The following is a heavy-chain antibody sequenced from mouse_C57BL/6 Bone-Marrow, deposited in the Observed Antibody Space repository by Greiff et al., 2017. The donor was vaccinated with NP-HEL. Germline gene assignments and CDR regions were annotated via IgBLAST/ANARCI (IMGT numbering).Heavy chain of an antibody. CDR1: GFTFSDYG. Sequence: EVKLVESGGGLVKPGGSLKLSCVASGFTFSDYGMHWVRQAPEKGLEWVAYISSGSSTIYYADTVKGRFTISRDNAKNTLFLQMTSLRSEDTAMYYCARPTGAYWGQGTLVTVSA. J-gene: IGHJ3*01. V-gene: IGHV5-17*01. CDR3: ARPTGAY. D-gene: IGHD1-1*01. CDR2: ISSGSSTI.